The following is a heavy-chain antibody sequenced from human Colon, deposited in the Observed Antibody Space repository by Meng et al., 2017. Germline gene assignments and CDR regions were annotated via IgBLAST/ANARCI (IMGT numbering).Heavy chain of an antibody. CDR1: GITFSSYV. D-gene: IGHD4-17*01. V-gene: IGHV3-23*01. CDR3: AKPTAVENYGAPLDACHI. J-gene: IGHJ3*02. Sequence: GESLKISCAASGITFSSYVMSWVRQAPGKGLEGVSVISANGGRRYYADAVKGRFTISRDNSKTMLALQMSSLRAEDTALYYCAKPTAVENYGAPLDACHIWGQGTMVTVSS. CDR2: ISANGGRR.